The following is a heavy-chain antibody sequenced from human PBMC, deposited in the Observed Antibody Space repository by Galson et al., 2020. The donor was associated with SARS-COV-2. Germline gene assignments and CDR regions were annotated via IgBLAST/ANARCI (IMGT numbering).Heavy chain of an antibody. Sequence: GGSLRLSCAASGFTFSSYWMSWVRQAPGKGLEWVANIKQDGSEKYYVDSVKGRFTISRDNAKNSLYLQMNSLRAEDTAVYYCAREGVGQRVFRYYYYGMGVWGQGTTVTVSS. CDR2: IKQDGSEK. J-gene: IGHJ6*02. D-gene: IGHD6-25*01. CDR3: AREGVGQRVFRYYYYGMGV. V-gene: IGHV3-7*01. CDR1: GFTFSSYW.